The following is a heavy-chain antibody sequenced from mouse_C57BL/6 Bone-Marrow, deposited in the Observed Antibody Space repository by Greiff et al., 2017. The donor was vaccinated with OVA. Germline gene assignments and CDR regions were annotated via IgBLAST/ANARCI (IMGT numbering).Heavy chain of an antibody. CDR3: AISVYYYGSSFYWYFDV. D-gene: IGHD1-1*01. J-gene: IGHJ1*03. CDR2: IHPSASDT. V-gene: IGHV1-74*01. CDR1: GYTFTSYW. Sequence: QVQLQQPGAELVKPGASVKVSCKASGYTFTSYWMHWVKQRPGQGLEWIGRIHPSASDTNYNQKFKGKATLTVDKSSSTAYMQLSSLTSEGSAVYYCAISVYYYGSSFYWYFDVWGTGTTVTVSS.